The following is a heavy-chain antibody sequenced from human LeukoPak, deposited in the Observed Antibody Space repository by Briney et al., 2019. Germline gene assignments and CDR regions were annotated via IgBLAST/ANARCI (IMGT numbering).Heavy chain of an antibody. J-gene: IGHJ3*02. D-gene: IGHD1-14*01. CDR3: ARGGTRGKGWLPTIDAFDI. Sequence: PSETLSLTCTVSGGSISSSSYYWGWIRQPPGKGLEWIGSIYYSGSTYYNPSLKSRVTISVDTSKNQFSLKLSSVTAADTAVYYCARGGTRGKGWLPTIDAFDIWGQGTMVTVSS. CDR2: IYYSGST. V-gene: IGHV4-39*07. CDR1: GGSISSSSYY.